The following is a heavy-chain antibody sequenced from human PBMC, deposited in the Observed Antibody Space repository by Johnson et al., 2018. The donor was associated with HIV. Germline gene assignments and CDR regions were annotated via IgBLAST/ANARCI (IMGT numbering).Heavy chain of an antibody. Sequence: VQLVESGGGLVQPGGSLRLSCAASGFTPSRYDMHWVRQPTGKGLEWLSGMGTSGDTHSGSVKGRFTISRDNAKNSVYLQMNSLRAEDTAVYYCARLPSGYSRDGFNSWGQGTMVTVSS. CDR1: GFTPSRYD. CDR3: ARLPSGYSRDGFNS. V-gene: IGHV3-13*01. J-gene: IGHJ3*02. D-gene: IGHD5-18*01. CDR2: MGTSGDT.